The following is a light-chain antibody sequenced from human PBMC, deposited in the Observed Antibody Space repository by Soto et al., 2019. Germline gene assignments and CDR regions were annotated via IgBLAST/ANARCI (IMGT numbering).Light chain of an antibody. V-gene: IGLV2-14*01. CDR1: SSDIGGYKY. CDR3: SPYTGGSTYV. Sequence: QSVLTQPASVSGSPGQSITISCTGTSSDIGGYKYVSWYQQHPGKAPKLMIYDVSNRPSGVSNRFSGSKSGNTATLTISGLQGEDEAEYYCSPYTGGSTYVFGTGTKVNV. CDR2: DVS. J-gene: IGLJ1*01.